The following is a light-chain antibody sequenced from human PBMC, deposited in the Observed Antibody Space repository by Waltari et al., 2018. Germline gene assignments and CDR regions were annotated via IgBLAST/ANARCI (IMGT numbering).Light chain of an antibody. J-gene: IGLJ2*01. CDR2: DVT. CDR3: SSYMDTTTLEL. CDR1: SSDVGSYNY. V-gene: IGLV2-14*03. Sequence: QSALTQPASVSGSPGQSITISCTGTSSDVGSYNYVSWYQQHPGNAPKLILFDVTNRPSGVSNRFSGSKSGNTASLTISGLQAEDEADYYCSSYMDTTTLELFGGGTSLTVL.